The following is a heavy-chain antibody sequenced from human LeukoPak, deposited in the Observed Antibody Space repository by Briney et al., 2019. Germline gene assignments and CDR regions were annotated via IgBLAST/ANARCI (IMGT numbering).Heavy chain of an antibody. V-gene: IGHV4-39*07. D-gene: IGHD2-15*01. Sequence: SETLSLTCTVSGGSISSSNYYWSWIRQPAGKGLEWIGSIYYSGSTYYNPSLKSRVTISVDTSKNQFSLKLSSVTAADTAVYYCARDSPTGYCSGGSCEPNFDYWGRGTLVTVSS. CDR1: GGSISSSNYY. CDR3: ARDSPTGYCSGGSCEPNFDY. J-gene: IGHJ4*02. CDR2: IYYSGST.